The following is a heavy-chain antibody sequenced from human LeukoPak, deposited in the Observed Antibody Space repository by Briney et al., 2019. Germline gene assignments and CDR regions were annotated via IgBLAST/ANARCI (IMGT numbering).Heavy chain of an antibody. CDR2: MNPNSGNT. CDR3: ARGPGYDFWSGYYGVYYYMDV. J-gene: IGHJ6*03. Sequence: ASAKVSCKASGYTFTSYDTNWVRQATGQGLEWMGWMNPNSGNTGYAQKFQGRVTMTRNTSISTAYMELSSLRSEDTAVYYCARGPGYDFWSGYYGVYYYMDVWGKGTTVTVSS. D-gene: IGHD3-3*01. V-gene: IGHV1-8*01. CDR1: GYTFTSYD.